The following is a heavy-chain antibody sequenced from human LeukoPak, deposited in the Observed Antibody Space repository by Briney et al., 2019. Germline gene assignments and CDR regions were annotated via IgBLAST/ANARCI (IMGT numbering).Heavy chain of an antibody. CDR3: ARGAYYPTLDWFDP. D-gene: IGHD3-10*01. CDR2: IYYSGGT. Sequence: SETLSLTCTVSGGSISSGGYYWSWISQHPGKGLEWIGYIYYSGGTYYNPSLKSRVTISVDTSKNQFSLKLSSVTAADTAVYYCARGAYYPTLDWFDPWGQGTLVTVSS. CDR1: GGSISSGGYY. J-gene: IGHJ5*02. V-gene: IGHV4-31*03.